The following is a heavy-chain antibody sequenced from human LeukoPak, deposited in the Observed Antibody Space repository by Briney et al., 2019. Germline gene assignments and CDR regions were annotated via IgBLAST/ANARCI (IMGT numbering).Heavy chain of an antibody. V-gene: IGHV3-21*01. J-gene: IGHJ1*01. Sequence: PGGSLRLSCAASGFTFSSYSMNWVRQAPGKGLEWVSSISSSSSYIYYADSVKGRFTISRDNAKNSLYLQMNSLRAEDTAVYYCASLLWFGELFAPFQHWGQGTLVTVSS. CDR2: ISSSSSYI. D-gene: IGHD3-10*01. CDR3: ASLLWFGELFAPFQH. CDR1: GFTFSSYS.